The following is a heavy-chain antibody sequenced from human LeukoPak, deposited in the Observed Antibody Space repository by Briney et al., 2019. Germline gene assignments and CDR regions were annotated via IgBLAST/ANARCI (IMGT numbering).Heavy chain of an antibody. Sequence: TSSETLSLTCTVSGASFNSDDQYWNWIRQSPGKGLEWIGSIHPSGMLYNHPSLESLVTMSRDTSKNQFSLNLNSVTAADTAVYFCSRGLDSRKLGYWGQGILVTVSS. D-gene: IGHD3-22*01. CDR3: SRGLDSRKLGY. V-gene: IGHV4-31*01. CDR2: IHPSGML. J-gene: IGHJ4*02. CDR1: GASFNSDDQY.